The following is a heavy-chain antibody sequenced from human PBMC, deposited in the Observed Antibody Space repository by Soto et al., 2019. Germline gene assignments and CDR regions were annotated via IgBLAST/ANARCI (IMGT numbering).Heavy chain of an antibody. V-gene: IGHV3-23*01. D-gene: IGHD2-15*01. CDR2: ISVSGGST. CDR1: GFTFSSFA. CDR3: AKDAEVVAAYYYFDY. Sequence: PGGSLRLSCEASGFTFSSFAMTGVRQAPGKGLEWVSAISVSGGSTYYADSVKGRFTISRDNSKNTLYLQMNSLRAEDTAVYYCAKDAEVVAAYYYFDYWGQGTLVTVSS. J-gene: IGHJ4*02.